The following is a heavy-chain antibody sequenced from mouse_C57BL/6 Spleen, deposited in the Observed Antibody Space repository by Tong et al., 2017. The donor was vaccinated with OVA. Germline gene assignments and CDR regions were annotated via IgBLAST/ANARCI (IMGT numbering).Heavy chain of an antibody. CDR2: IWTGGGT. V-gene: IGHV2-9-1*01. J-gene: IGHJ3*01. D-gene: IGHD2-3*01. CDR3: ARIYDGYLFAY. CDR1: GFSLTSYA. Sequence: VQLQESGPGLVAPSQSPSITCTVSGFSLTSYAISWVRQPPGKGLEWLGVIWTGGGTNYNSALETRLSISKGNYKNKVILKMNSLQTDDTARYYCARIYDGYLFAYWGQGTLVTVSA.